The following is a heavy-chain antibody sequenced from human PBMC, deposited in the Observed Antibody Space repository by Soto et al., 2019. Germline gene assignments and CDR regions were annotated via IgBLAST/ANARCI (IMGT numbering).Heavy chain of an antibody. CDR1: GGSISSGGYY. CDR2: IYYSGST. V-gene: IGHV4-31*03. CDR3: ASYYDSSGYYSIAPVGSFDY. Sequence: PSETLSLTCTVSGGSISSGGYYWSWIRQHPGKGLEWIGYIYYSGSTYYNPSLKSRVTISVDTSKNQFSLKLSSVTAADTAVYYCASYYDSSGYYSIAPVGSFDYWGQGTLVTVSS. J-gene: IGHJ4*02. D-gene: IGHD3-22*01.